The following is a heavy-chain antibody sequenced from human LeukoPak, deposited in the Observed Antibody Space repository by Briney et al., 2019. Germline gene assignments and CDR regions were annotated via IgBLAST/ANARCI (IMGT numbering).Heavy chain of an antibody. CDR3: AKDPQKWESYFDY. J-gene: IGHJ4*02. D-gene: IGHD1-26*01. CDR1: GFTFSSYG. CDR2: IRYDGTNK. Sequence: GGSLRPSCAASGFTFSSYGMHWVRQAPGKGLEWVAFIRYDGTNKYYADSVKGRFTMSRDNSKNTLYLQMNSLRAEDTAVYYCAKDPQKWESYFDYWGQGTLVTVSS. V-gene: IGHV3-30*02.